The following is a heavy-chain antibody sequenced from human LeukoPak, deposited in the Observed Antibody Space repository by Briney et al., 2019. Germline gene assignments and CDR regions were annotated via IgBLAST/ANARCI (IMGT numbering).Heavy chain of an antibody. V-gene: IGHV4-31*03. CDR3: ARDEAYCSGGSCYSSWFDP. J-gene: IGHJ5*02. CDR1: GGSISSGGYY. CDR2: IYYSGST. D-gene: IGHD2-15*01. Sequence: PSETLSLTCTVSGGSISSGGYYWSWIRQHPGKGLEWIGYIYYSGSTYYNPSLKSRVTISVDTSKNQFSLKLSSVTAADTAVYYCARDEAYCSGGSCYSSWFDPWGQGTQVTVSS.